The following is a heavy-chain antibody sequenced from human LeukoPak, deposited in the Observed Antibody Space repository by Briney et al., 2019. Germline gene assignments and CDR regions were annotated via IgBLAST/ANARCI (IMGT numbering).Heavy chain of an antibody. CDR2: INYRGST. V-gene: IGHV4-30-4*01. J-gene: IGHJ4*01. CDR3: ASLGGYYNY. CDR1: GGSINSGDFH. D-gene: IGHD3-22*01. Sequence: SETLSLTCSVSGGSINSGDFHWSWVRQSPGKGLEWIGYINYRGSTDYNSSLKSRLIISVDTSKNHFSLKLNSVTAADTAVYYCASLGGYYNYWGQGRLVSVSS.